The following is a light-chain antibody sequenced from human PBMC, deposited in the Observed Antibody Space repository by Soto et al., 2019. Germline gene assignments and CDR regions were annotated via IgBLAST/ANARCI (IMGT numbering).Light chain of an antibody. CDR1: QSVSSRY. CDR2: VAS. V-gene: IGKV3-15*01. Sequence: EIVLTQSPGTLSLSPGETAALSCRASQSVSSRYLAWYQQQPGQAPRLLIYVASTGATGIPARFSGSGSGTEFTLTISSLQSEDFAVYYCQQYDNWPRTFGQGTKVDIK. J-gene: IGKJ1*01. CDR3: QQYDNWPRT.